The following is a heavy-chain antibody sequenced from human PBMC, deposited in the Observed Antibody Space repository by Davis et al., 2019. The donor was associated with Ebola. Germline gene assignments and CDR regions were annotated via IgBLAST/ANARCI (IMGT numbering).Heavy chain of an antibody. CDR2: ISSSGSTI. D-gene: IGHD3-16*02. CDR3: ARDINVWGSYRPSYYYGMDV. Sequence: GESLKISCAASGFTFSDYYVSWIRQAPGKGLEWVSYISSSGSTIYYADSVKGRFTISRDNAKNSLYLQMNSLRAEDTAVYYCARDINVWGSYRPSYYYGMDVWGQGTTVTVSS. CDR1: GFTFSDYY. J-gene: IGHJ6*02. V-gene: IGHV3-11*01.